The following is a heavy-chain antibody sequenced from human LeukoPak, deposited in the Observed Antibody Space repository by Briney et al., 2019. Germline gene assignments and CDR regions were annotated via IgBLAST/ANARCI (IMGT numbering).Heavy chain of an antibody. V-gene: IGHV1-2*02. CDR3: AREPSGYDPFFDY. CDR1: GYTFTGYY. J-gene: IGHJ4*02. Sequence: ASVKVSCKASGYTFTGYYMHWVRQAPGQGLEWMGWINPNSGGTNYAQKFQGRVTMTRDTSISTAYMELSRLRSDDTAVYYCAREPSGYDPFFDYWGQGTLVTVPS. CDR2: INPNSGGT. D-gene: IGHD5-12*01.